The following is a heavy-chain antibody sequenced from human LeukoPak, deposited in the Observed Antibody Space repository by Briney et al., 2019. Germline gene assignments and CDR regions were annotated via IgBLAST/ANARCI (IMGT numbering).Heavy chain of an antibody. Sequence: GGSLRLSCAASGFTFTTYWMSWVRQAPGKGLEWVSAISGSGGSTYYADSVKGRFTISRDNSKNTLYLQMNSLRAEDTAVYYCARSDDSSGYYYKAFDIWGQGTMVTVSS. D-gene: IGHD3-22*01. CDR1: GFTFTTYW. V-gene: IGHV3-23*01. CDR2: ISGSGGST. CDR3: ARSDDSSGYYYKAFDI. J-gene: IGHJ3*02.